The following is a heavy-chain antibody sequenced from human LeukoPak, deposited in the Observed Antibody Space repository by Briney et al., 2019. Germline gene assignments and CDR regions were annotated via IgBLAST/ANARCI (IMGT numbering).Heavy chain of an antibody. CDR3: VRDISGYYFDY. CDR2: ISGSSIYT. D-gene: IGHD3-22*01. J-gene: IGHJ4*02. Sequence: GGSLRLSCAASGFTFSDYHMTWIRQAPGKGLEWVSYISGSSIYTRYADSVKGRFTISRDNAKNSMYLQMNSLRAEETALYYCVRDISGYYFDYWGQGTLVTVSS. V-gene: IGHV3-11*05. CDR1: GFTFSDYH.